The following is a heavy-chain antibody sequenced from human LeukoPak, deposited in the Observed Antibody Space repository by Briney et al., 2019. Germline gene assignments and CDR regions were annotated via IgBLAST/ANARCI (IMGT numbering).Heavy chain of an antibody. J-gene: IGHJ1*01. Sequence: SETLSLTCTVSGGSISGYYWNWIRQPPGKGLEWIGYIYYSGSTYYNPSLKSRVTISVDTSKNQFSLKLSSVTAADTAVYYCAGQDCSGGSCYQYFQHWGQGTLVTVSS. CDR2: IYYSGST. D-gene: IGHD2-15*01. CDR1: GGSISGYY. CDR3: AGQDCSGGSCYQYFQH. V-gene: IGHV4-59*08.